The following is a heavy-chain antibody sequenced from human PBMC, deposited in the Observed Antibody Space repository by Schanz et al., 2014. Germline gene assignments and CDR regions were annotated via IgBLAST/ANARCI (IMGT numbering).Heavy chain of an antibody. Sequence: VQLVQSGAEVKQPGASVKVSCKASGYIFGSHGMTWVRQAPGQGPELMGWINAHTGNTQYAQKFQGRVNMTRDTVTTTVHLELTRMRTDDTAIYYCARVHIATYHYNSPGAFDIWGQGTRVTGSA. CDR3: ARVHIATYHYNSPGAFDI. D-gene: IGHD3-10*01. CDR1: GYIFGSHG. CDR2: INAHTGNT. V-gene: IGHV1-18*01. J-gene: IGHJ3*02.